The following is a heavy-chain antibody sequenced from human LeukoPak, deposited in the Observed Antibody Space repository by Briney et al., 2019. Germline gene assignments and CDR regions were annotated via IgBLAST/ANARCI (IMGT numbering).Heavy chain of an antibody. CDR1: GGTFSSYA. CDR3: ARLRGGSPDSSWFDP. V-gene: IGHV1-69*05. J-gene: IGHJ5*02. CDR2: IIPIFGTA. Sequence: SVKVSCKASGGTFSSYAISWVRQAPGQGLEWMGGIIPIFGTANYAQKFQGRVTITTDKSTSTAYMELSSLRSEDTAVYYCARLRGGSPDSSWFDPWGQGTLVTVSS. D-gene: IGHD3-10*01.